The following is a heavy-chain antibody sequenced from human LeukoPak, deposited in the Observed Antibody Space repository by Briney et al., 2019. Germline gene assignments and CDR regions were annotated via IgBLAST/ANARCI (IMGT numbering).Heavy chain of an antibody. CDR1: GGTFINYA. D-gene: IGHD3-22*01. CDR2: MIPIYGRA. J-gene: IGHJ5*02. CDR3: ARARSPSSGYLLRDHNWFDP. V-gene: IGHV1-69*05. Sequence: SVKVSCKDSGGTFINYALSWVRQAAGQGLEWMGEMIPIYGRANYAQKFQSRVTITTDESTSTAYMELSSLRSEDTAVYYCARARSPSSGYLLRDHNWFDPWGQGTLVTVSS.